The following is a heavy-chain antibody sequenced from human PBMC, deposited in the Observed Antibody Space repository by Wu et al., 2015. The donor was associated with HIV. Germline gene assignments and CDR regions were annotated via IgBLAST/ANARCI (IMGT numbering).Heavy chain of an antibody. CDR2: IIPIYGTA. J-gene: IGHJ4*02. CDR1: RHLQHYA. D-gene: IGHD5-12*01. V-gene: IGHV1-69*01. CDR3: ARGQNGNDQ. Sequence: KPGSSVKVSCKALRHLQHYAISWVRQAPGQGLEWMGGIIPIYGTANYAQKFQGRVTITADESTKKAYMELTSLRSEDTAVYYCARGQNGNDQWGQGTLVTVSS.